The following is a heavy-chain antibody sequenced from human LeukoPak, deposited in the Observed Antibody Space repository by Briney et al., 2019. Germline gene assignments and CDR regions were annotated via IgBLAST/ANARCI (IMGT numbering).Heavy chain of an antibody. CDR1: GYTFTSYA. CDR3: ARGPREYSSSSDYYYYYMDV. J-gene: IGHJ6*03. CDR2: INPNSGGT. D-gene: IGHD6-6*01. V-gene: IGHV1-2*02. Sequence: ASVKVSCKASGYTFTSYAMHWVRQAPGQRLEWMGWINPNSGGTNYAQKFQGRVTMTRDTSISTAYMELSRLRSDDTAVYYCARGPREYSSSSDYYYYYMDVWGKGTTVTVSS.